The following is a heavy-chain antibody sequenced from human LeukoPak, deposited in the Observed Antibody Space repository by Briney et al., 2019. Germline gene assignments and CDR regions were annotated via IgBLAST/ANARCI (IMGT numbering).Heavy chain of an antibody. CDR3: ARFGELLSLNYYYYGMDV. CDR2: INPNSGGT. D-gene: IGHD3-10*01. J-gene: IGHJ6*02. V-gene: IGHV1-2*02. Sequence: GAPVKLSFKASGYTFTCNYMHWVRHAPGQGPGWRRWINPNSGGTNYAQKFQGRVTMTRDTSISTAYMELSRLRSDDTAVYYCARFGELLSLNYYYYGMDVWGQGTTVTVSS. CDR1: GYTFTCNY.